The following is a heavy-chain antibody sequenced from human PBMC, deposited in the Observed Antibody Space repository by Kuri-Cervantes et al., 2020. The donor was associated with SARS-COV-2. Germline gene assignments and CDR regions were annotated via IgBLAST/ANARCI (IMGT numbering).Heavy chain of an antibody. CDR3: TRNEGGLHSASDY. Sequence: GESLKISCAASGFTFSTFAMTWVRQAPGKGLGWVSTISASGLSTYYADSLQGRFTISGDNSQNTVELHMSSLRAEDAAMYFCTRNEGGLHSASDYWGQGTLVTVSS. CDR1: GFTFSTFA. V-gene: IGHV3-23*01. J-gene: IGHJ4*02. D-gene: IGHD1-1*01. CDR2: ISASGLST.